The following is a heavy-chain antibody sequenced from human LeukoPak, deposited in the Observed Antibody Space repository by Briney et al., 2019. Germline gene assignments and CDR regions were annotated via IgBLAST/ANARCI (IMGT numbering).Heavy chain of an antibody. D-gene: IGHD6-19*01. CDR3: ASTPGSSGWYPYYFDY. Sequence: PSGTLSLTCTVSGGSISSGDYYWSWIRQPPGKGLEWIGYIYYSGSTYYNPSLKSRVTISVDTSKNQFSLKLSSVTAADTAVYYCASTPGSSGWYPYYFDYWGQGTLVTVSS. J-gene: IGHJ4*02. CDR2: IYYSGST. V-gene: IGHV4-30-4*01. CDR1: GGSISSGDYY.